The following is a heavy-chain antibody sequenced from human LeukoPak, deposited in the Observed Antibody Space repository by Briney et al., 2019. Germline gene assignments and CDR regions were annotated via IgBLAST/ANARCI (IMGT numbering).Heavy chain of an antibody. CDR1: DFTVSSNY. D-gene: IGHD4-17*01. CDR3: ARDDYGETFDY. V-gene: IGHV3-53*01. J-gene: IGHJ4*02. CDR2: IYSGGST. Sequence: GGSLRLSCAASDFTVSSNYMSWVRQAPGKGLEWVSVIYSGGSTYYADSVKGRFTISRDNSKNTLYLQMNSLRAEDTAVYYCARDDYGETFDYWGQGTLVTVSS.